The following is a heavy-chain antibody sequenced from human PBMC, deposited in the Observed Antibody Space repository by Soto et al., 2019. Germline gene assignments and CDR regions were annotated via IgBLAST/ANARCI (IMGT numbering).Heavy chain of an antibody. Sequence: PSETLSLTCAVSGGSISSGGYSWSWIRQPPXKGLEWIGYIYHSGSTYYNPSLKSRVTISVDRSKNQFSLKLSSVTAADTAVYYCARGLGDGSGKTYYYYYGMDVWGQGTTVTVSS. J-gene: IGHJ6*02. V-gene: IGHV4-30-2*01. CDR3: ARGLGDGSGKTYYYYYGMDV. D-gene: IGHD3-10*01. CDR2: IYHSGST. CDR1: GGSISSGGYS.